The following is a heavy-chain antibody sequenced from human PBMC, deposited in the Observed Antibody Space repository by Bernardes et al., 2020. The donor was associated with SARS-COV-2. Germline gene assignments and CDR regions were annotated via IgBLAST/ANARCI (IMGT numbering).Heavy chain of an antibody. CDR2: ISTNTGNP. CDR1: GYTFTSYA. CDR3: ARDSSSWF. V-gene: IGHV7-4-1*02. J-gene: IGHJ4*02. Sequence: ASVKVSCKASGYTFTSYAINWVRQAPGQGLEWMGSISTNTGNPRYAQDFTGRFVFSLDTSVTTAYLQIMSLKAEDTAVYYCARDSSSWFWGQGTLVTVSS. D-gene: IGHD6-13*01.